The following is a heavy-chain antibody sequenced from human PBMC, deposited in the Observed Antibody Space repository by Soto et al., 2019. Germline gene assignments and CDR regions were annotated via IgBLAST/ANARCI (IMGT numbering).Heavy chain of an antibody. CDR1: GYTFTSYY. D-gene: IGHD4-17*01. V-gene: IGHV1-46*01. CDR3: ARDTAYGGNPGFWFDP. J-gene: IGHJ5*02. CDR2: INPSGGST. Sequence: GASVKVSCKASGYTFTSYYMHWVRQAPGQGLEWMGIINPSGGSTSYAQKFQGRVTMTRDTSTSTVYMELSSLGSEDTAVYYCARDTAYGGNPGFWFDPWGQGTLVTVS.